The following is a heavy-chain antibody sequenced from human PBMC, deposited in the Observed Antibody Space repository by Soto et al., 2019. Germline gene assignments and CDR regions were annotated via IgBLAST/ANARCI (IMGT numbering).Heavy chain of an antibody. CDR3: AKGMWLADY. D-gene: IGHD6-19*01. V-gene: IGHV3-23*01. J-gene: IGHJ4*02. CDR2: ISGSGGST. Sequence: LACQATGKGLEWVSAISGSGGSTYYADSVKGRFTISRDNSKNTLYLQMNSLRAEDTAVYYCAKGMWLADYWGQGTLVTVSS.